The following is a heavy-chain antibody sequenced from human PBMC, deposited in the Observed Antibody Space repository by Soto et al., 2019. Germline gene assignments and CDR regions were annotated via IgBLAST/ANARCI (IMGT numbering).Heavy chain of an antibody. D-gene: IGHD2-15*01. Sequence: SETLSLTCAVYGGSFSGYYWSWIRQPPGKGLEWIGEINHSGSTNYNPSLKSRVTISVDTSKNQFSLKLSSVTAADTAVYYCAGLGYCSGGSCYSQQGTFYYYGMDVWGQGTTVTVS. CDR1: GGSFSGYY. J-gene: IGHJ6*02. CDR2: INHSGST. V-gene: IGHV4-34*01. CDR3: AGLGYCSGGSCYSQQGTFYYYGMDV.